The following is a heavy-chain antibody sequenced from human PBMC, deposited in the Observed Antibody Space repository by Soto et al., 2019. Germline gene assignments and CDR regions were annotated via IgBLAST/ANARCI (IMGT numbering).Heavy chain of an antibody. Sequence: ESGPTLVNPTQTLTLTCTFSGFSLSTSGMCVSWIRQPPGKALEWLARIDWDDDKYYSTSLKTRLTISKDTSKNQVVLTMTNMDPVDTATYYCARIVEWYTVTYYIDYWGQGTLVTVSS. J-gene: IGHJ4*02. CDR1: GFSLSTSGMC. D-gene: IGHD4-17*01. V-gene: IGHV2-70*11. CDR3: ARIVEWYTVTYYIDY. CDR2: IDWDDDK.